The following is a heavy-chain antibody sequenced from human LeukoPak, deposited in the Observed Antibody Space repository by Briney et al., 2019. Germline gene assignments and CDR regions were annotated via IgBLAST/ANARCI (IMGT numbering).Heavy chain of an antibody. Sequence: GSLRLSCAASGFTFSSYSMNWVRQPPGKGLEWIGEIYHSGSTNYNPSLKSRVTISVDKSKTQFSLKLSSVTAADTAVYYCARDPWDSGSYPRPWGQGTLVTVSS. J-gene: IGHJ5*02. V-gene: IGHV4-4*02. CDR3: ARDPWDSGSYPRP. CDR1: GFTFSSYSM. CDR2: IYHSGST. D-gene: IGHD1-26*01.